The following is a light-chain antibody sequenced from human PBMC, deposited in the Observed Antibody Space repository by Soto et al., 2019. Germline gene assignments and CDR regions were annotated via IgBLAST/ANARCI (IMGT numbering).Light chain of an antibody. CDR2: GNS. CDR3: QSYDTSLSASYV. J-gene: IGLJ1*01. V-gene: IGLV1-40*01. CDR1: SSNIGAGYD. Sequence: QSALAQPPSVSGAPGQSVTISCTGSSSNIGAGYDVHWYQQPPGTAPKLLIFGNSDRPSGVPDRFSGSKSGTSASLAITGLQAEDEADYYCQSYDTSLSASYVFGTGTKVTVL.